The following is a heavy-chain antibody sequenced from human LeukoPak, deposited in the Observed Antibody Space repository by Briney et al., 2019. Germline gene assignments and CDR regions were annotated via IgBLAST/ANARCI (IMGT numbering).Heavy chain of an antibody. J-gene: IGHJ4*02. D-gene: IGHD2-2*01. CDR1: GFTFSSYA. Sequence: GGSLRLSCAASGFTFSSYAMSWVRQAPGKGLEWVSSISGSGGSTYYADSVTGRFTISRDNSKNTLYMQMNSLRAEETAVYYCAKPHCSSTICYYFDYWGQGTLVSVSS. CDR3: AKPHCSSTICYYFDY. V-gene: IGHV3-23*01. CDR2: ISGSGGST.